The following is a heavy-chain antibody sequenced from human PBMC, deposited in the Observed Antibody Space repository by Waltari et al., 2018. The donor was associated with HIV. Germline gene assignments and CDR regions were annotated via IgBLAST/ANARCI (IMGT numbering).Heavy chain of an antibody. Sequence: EVQLVESGGGLVQPGGSLRLSCAASGFTFSSYDMNWVRPAPGKGLEWVSYISSSGSTIYYADSVKGRFTISRDNAKNSLYLQMNSLRAEDTAVYYCARAQKWLEDYYYGMDVWGQGTTVTVSS. CDR3: ARAQKWLEDYYYGMDV. J-gene: IGHJ6*02. CDR2: ISSSGSTI. D-gene: IGHD6-19*01. V-gene: IGHV3-48*03. CDR1: GFTFSSYD.